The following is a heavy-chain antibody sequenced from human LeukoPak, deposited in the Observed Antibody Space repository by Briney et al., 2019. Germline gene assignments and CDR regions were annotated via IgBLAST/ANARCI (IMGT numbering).Heavy chain of an antibody. CDR3: ASTGIAVTGTVGGDY. V-gene: IGHV1-69*05. CDR1: GGTFSSYA. Sequence: GSSVKVSCKASGGTFSSYAFSWVRQAPGQGLEWMGRIIPIFGTANYAQKFQGRVTITTDESTSTAYMELSSLRSEDTAVYYCASTGIAVTGTVGGDYWGQGTLVTVSS. D-gene: IGHD6-19*01. J-gene: IGHJ4*02. CDR2: IIPIFGTA.